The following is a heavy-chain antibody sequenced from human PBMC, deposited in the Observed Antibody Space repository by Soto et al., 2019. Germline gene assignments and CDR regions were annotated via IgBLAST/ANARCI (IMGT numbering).Heavy chain of an antibody. J-gene: IGHJ6*02. Sequence: ESGGGFVRPGGSLRLSCSASGFSISSAWMNWVRQAPGKGLEWVGRIKTKIEGETTHYAAPVNGRFTVSRDDSKNMLYLQMNSPKADDTALYYCTTGSVEGVWGQGTTVTVSS. CDR3: TTGSVEGV. V-gene: IGHV3-15*07. CDR2: IKTKIEGETT. D-gene: IGHD2-15*01. CDR1: GFSISSAW.